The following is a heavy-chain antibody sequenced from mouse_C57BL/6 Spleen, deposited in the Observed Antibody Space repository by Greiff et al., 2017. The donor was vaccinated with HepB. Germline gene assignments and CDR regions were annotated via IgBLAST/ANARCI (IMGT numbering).Heavy chain of an antibody. CDR1: GYTFTSYW. V-gene: IGHV1-53*01. Sequence: VQLQQSGTELVKPGASVKLSCKASGYTFTSYWMHWVKQRPGQGLEWIGNINPSNGGTNYNEKFKSKATLTVDKSSSTAYMQLSSLTSEDSAVYYCARGGLLLRDYYAMDYWGQGTSVTVSS. J-gene: IGHJ4*01. CDR2: INPSNGGT. CDR3: ARGGLLLRDYYAMDY. D-gene: IGHD1-1*01.